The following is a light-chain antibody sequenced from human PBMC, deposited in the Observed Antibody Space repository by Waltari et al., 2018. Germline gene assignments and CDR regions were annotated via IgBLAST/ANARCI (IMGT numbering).Light chain of an antibody. Sequence: DIQMTQSPSSLSASVGDTVTITCQASQSIGRSLAWYQQTPGKAPRPLINEASTSETGGPSRVSGSRSGTEFTLTITTLQPEEFATYFCQQYARAPFNFGPGTRLDVK. CDR3: QQYARAPFN. CDR1: QSIGRS. J-gene: IGKJ3*01. V-gene: IGKV1-5*01. CDR2: EAS.